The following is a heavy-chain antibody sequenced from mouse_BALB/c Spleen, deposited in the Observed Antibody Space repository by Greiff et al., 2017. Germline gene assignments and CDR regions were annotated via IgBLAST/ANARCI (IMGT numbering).Heavy chain of an antibody. CDR2: IDPENGNT. CDR3: ARSEGLYAMDY. CDR1: GFNIKDYY. Sequence: VQLQQSGAELVRPGALVKLSCKASGFNIKDYYMHWVKQRPEQGLEWIGWIDPENGNTIYDPKFQGKASITADTSSNTAYLQLSSLTSEDTAVYYCARSEGLYAMDYWGQGTSVTVSS. J-gene: IGHJ4*01. V-gene: IGHV14-1*02.